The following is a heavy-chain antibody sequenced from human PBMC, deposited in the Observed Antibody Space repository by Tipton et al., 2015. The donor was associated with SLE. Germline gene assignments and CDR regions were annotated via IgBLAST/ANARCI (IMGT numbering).Heavy chain of an antibody. CDR2: ISYDGSNK. Sequence: SLRLSCAASGFTFSSYAMHWVRQAPGKGLEWVAVISYDGSNKYYADSVKGRFTISRDNSKNTLYLQMNSLRAEDTAVYYCARGTTSPLSWFDPWGQGTLVTVSS. J-gene: IGHJ5*02. CDR3: ARGTTSPLSWFDP. D-gene: IGHD1-7*01. CDR1: GFTFSSYA. V-gene: IGHV3-30-3*01.